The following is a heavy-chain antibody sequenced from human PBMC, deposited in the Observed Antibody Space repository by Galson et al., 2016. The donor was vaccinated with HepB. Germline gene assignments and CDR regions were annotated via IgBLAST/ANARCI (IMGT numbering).Heavy chain of an antibody. CDR1: GGSTSGYY. Sequence: ETLSLTCTVSGGSTSGYYWNWIRQPAGKGLEWIGRFYSSENIRYNHSLQSRVSMSLDTTKNQISLKLNSVTAADTAVYYCVRDNPKAQYYYHMDVWGKGATVSVSS. CDR2: FYSSENI. CDR3: VRDNPKAQYYYHMDV. V-gene: IGHV4-4*07. J-gene: IGHJ6*03. D-gene: IGHD2/OR15-2a*01.